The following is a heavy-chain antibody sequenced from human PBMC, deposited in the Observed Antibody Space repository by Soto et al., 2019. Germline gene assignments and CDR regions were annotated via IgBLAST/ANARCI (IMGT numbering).Heavy chain of an antibody. CDR1: GGSVSSGSYY. Sequence: SETLSLTCTVSGGSVSSGSYYWSWIRQPPGKGLEWIGYIYYSGSTNYNPSLKSRVTISVDTSKNQFSLKLSSVTAADTAVYYCARSTYSNYRDYYYYGMDVWGQGTTVTVSS. D-gene: IGHD4-4*01. J-gene: IGHJ6*02. CDR2: IYYSGST. V-gene: IGHV4-61*01. CDR3: ARSTYSNYRDYYYYGMDV.